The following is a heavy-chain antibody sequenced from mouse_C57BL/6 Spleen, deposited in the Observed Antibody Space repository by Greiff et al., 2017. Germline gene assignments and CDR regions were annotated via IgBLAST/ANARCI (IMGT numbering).Heavy chain of an antibody. CDR3: AYGYDWFAY. CDR1: GFNIKDYY. D-gene: IGHD2-2*01. Sequence: VQLQQSGAELVKPGASVKLSCTASGFNIKDYYMNWVKQRTEQGLEWIGKIDPGDGETKYAPKFQGKATLTADTSSNTAYLQLSSLTSEDTAVYYCAYGYDWFAYWGQGTLVTVSA. CDR2: IDPGDGET. V-gene: IGHV14-2*01. J-gene: IGHJ3*01.